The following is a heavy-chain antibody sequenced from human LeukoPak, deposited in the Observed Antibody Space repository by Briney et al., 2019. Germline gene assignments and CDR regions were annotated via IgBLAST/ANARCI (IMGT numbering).Heavy chain of an antibody. CDR2: IFYSGTT. CDR3: ARSGVGSRNFYYMDV. V-gene: IGHV4-59*11. D-gene: IGHD5-24*01. CDR1: GGSISGHY. J-gene: IGHJ6*03. Sequence: SETLSLTCTVSGGSISGHYWSWVRQSPRKGLEFIGYIFYSGTTNYNPSLKSRVTISVDTSKNQFSLRLCSVTAADTALYYCARSGVGSRNFYYMDVWGKGTTVTV.